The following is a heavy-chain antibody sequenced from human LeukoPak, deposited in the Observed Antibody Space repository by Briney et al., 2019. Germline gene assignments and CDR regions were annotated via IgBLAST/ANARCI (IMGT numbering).Heavy chain of an antibody. CDR1: GFTFSSYS. CDR3: ARGPSGYHNT. Sequence: WGSLRLSCAASGFTFSSYSMNWVRQAPGKGLEWVSYISSSSSTIYYADSVKGRFTISRDNAKNSLYLQMNSLRAEDTAVYYCARGPSGYHNTGGQGTLVTVSS. V-gene: IGHV3-48*01. CDR2: ISSSSSTI. D-gene: IGHD5-12*01. J-gene: IGHJ4*02.